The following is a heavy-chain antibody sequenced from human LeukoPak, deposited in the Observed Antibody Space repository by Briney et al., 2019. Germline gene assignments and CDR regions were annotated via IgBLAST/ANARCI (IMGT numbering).Heavy chain of an antibody. V-gene: IGHV3-21*01. J-gene: IGHJ4*02. CDR3: ARDSDDSRDLGDY. CDR1: GFTFSSYS. CDR2: ISSSSSYI. D-gene: IGHD3-22*01. Sequence: PGGSLRLSCAASGFTFSSYSMNWVRQAPGKGLEWVSSISSSSSYIYYADSVKGRFTISRDNAKNSLYLQMNSLRAEDTAVYYCARDSDDSRDLGDYWGQGTLVTVSS.